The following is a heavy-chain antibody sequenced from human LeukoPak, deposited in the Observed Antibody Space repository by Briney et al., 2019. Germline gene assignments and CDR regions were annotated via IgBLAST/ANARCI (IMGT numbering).Heavy chain of an antibody. CDR3: ARDFRSQLWGNYYDSSGYYPSFGY. Sequence: ASVKVSCKASGYTFTSYAMNWVRQAPGQGLEWMGWINTNTGNPTYAQGFTGRFVFSLDTSVSTAYLQISSLKAEDTAVYYCARDFRSQLWGNYYDSSGYYPSFGYWGQGTLVTVSS. CDR2: INTNTGNP. V-gene: IGHV7-4-1*02. D-gene: IGHD3-22*01. CDR1: GYTFTSYA. J-gene: IGHJ4*02.